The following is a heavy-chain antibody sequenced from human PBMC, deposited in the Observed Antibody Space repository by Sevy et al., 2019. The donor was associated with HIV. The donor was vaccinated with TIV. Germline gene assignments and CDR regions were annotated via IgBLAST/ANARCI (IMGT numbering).Heavy chain of an antibody. CDR2: IYYSGST. CDR3: ARLNYSNYYYYGMDV. J-gene: IGHJ6*02. V-gene: IGHV4-39*01. Sequence: SEILSLTCTVSGGSISSSSYYWGWIRQPPGKGLEWIGSIYYSGSTYYNPSLKSRVTISVDTSKNQFSPKLSSVTAADTAVYYCARLNYSNYYYYGMDVWGQGTTVTVSS. CDR1: GGSISSSSYY. D-gene: IGHD4-4*01.